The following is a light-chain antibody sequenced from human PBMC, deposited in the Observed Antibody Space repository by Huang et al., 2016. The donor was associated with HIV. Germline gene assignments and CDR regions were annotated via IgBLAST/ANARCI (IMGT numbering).Light chain of an antibody. Sequence: DIQMTQSPSSLSASIGDRVTMSCRASQTVDMYLNWYQQTPGRAPKLLIYAASNLQRDVPSRLRRTGSGTNFTLTISSLQPEDFVIYFCQQTYNVPRTFGQGTALEIK. CDR3: QQTYNVPRT. CDR1: QTVDMY. J-gene: IGKJ2*01. CDR2: AAS. V-gene: IGKV1-39*01.